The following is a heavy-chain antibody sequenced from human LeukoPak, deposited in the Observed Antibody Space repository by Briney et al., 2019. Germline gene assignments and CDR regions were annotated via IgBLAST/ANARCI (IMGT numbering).Heavy chain of an antibody. Sequence: ASVKVSCKASGYTFTSYYMHWVRQAPGQGLEWMGIINPSGGSTSYAQKFQGRVTVTRDTSTSTVYMELSSLRSEDTAVYYCARDLESGYFDYWGQGTLVTVSS. CDR3: ARDLESGYFDY. CDR2: INPSGGST. CDR1: GYTFTSYY. D-gene: IGHD2-8*02. J-gene: IGHJ4*02. V-gene: IGHV1-46*01.